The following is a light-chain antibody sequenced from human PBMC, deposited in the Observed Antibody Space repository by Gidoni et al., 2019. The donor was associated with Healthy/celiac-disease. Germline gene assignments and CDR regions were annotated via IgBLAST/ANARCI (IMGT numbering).Light chain of an antibody. CDR2: AAS. CDR3: QQINSYPGT. CDR1: QGISSY. J-gene: IGKJ2*01. V-gene: IGKV1-9*01. Sequence: DIQLTQSPSFLSASVGDRVTITCRASQGISSYLAWYQQKPGKAPKLLIYAASTLQSGVPSRFSGSGSGTEFTLTSSSLQPEDFATYYCQQINSYPGTFGQGTKLEIK.